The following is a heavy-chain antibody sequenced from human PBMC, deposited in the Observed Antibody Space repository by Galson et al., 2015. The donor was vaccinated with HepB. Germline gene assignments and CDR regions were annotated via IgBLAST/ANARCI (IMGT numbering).Heavy chain of an antibody. V-gene: IGHV1-24*01. Sequence: SVKVSCKVSGYTLTELPMHWVRQAPGKGLEWMGGFDPEDGETIYAQKFQGRVTMTEDTSTDTAYMELSSLRSEDTAVYYCATSPWRGRTSLYYMDVWGKGTTVTVSS. J-gene: IGHJ6*03. CDR3: ATSPWRGRTSLYYMDV. CDR2: FDPEDGET. D-gene: IGHD2-2*01. CDR1: GYTLTELP.